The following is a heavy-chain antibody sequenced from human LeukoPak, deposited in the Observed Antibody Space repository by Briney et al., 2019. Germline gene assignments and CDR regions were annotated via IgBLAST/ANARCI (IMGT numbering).Heavy chain of an antibody. D-gene: IGHD2-2*02. CDR2: ISYDGSNK. V-gene: IGHV3-30*19. CDR3: ARDCSTTTCYNVMDY. Sequence: GGSLRLSCAASGFTFSTHAMHWVRQAPGLGLEWVAVISYDGSNKDYADSVKGRFTISRDNSKNTLYLQMNSLRGEDTAVYYCARDCSTTTCYNVMDYWGQGTLVTVSS. J-gene: IGHJ4*02. CDR1: GFTFSTHA.